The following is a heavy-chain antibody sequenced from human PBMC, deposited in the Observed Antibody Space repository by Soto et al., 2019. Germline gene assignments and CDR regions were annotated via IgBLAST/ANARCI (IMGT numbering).Heavy chain of an antibody. J-gene: IGHJ6*02. CDR3: TTVEVDGDWLYYYYYGMDV. CDR2: IKSKTDGGKT. D-gene: IGHD4-17*01. V-gene: IGHV3-15*07. Sequence: GGSLRLSCAASGFTFSNAWMNWVRQAPGKGLEWVGRIKSKTDGGKTAYAARVKGRFTMSSDDSKNTLYLQMNRLKTEDTAVYYCTTVEVDGDWLYYYYYGMDVWGQGTTVTVSS. CDR1: GFTFSNAW.